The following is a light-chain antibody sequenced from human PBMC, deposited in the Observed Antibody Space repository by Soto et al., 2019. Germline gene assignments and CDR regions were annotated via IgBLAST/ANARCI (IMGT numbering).Light chain of an antibody. V-gene: IGKV1-9*01. CDR3: LHLNSSSPDI. Sequence: DIQLTQSPSFLSASVGDRVTITCRASQGISSYLAWYQQKPGKAPKLLIFAASTLQNGVPSRFSGSGSGTEFTLTVGSLQPEDFATYYRLHLNSSSPDIFGRENKVDIK. CDR2: AAS. J-gene: IGKJ3*01. CDR1: QGISSY.